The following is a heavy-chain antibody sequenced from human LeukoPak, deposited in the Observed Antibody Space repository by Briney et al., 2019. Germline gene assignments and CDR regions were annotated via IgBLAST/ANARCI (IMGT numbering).Heavy chain of an antibody. CDR1: GFTFSGSA. CDR2: IRSKANSYAT. Sequence: GGSLKLSCAASGFTFSGSAMHWVRQASGKGLEWVGRIRSKANSYATAYAASVKGRFTISRDDSKNTAYLQMNSLKTEDTAVYYCTRHGPTEDSSGYFWGQGTLVTVSS. D-gene: IGHD3-22*01. J-gene: IGHJ4*02. CDR3: TRHGPTEDSSGYF. V-gene: IGHV3-73*01.